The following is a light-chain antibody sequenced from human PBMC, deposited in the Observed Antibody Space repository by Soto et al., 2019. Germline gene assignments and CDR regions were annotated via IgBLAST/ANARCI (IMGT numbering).Light chain of an antibody. CDR2: DVV. J-gene: IGLJ1*01. V-gene: IGLV2-14*03. CDR3: SSYTSTMTNV. Sequence: QSVLTQPASVSGSPGQSITISCTGTSSDVGGFNSVSWYQLRPGTAPKLILYDVVDRPSGVSYRFSGSKSGKTASLTISGRQAGDEADYFCSSYTSTMTNVFGSGTQVTVL. CDR1: SSDVGGFNS.